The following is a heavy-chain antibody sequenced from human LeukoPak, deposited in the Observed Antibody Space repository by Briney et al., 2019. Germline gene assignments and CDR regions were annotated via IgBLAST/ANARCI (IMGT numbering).Heavy chain of an antibody. D-gene: IGHD2/OR15-2a*01. CDR1: GVIISSYA. J-gene: IGHJ5*02. V-gene: IGHV3-23*01. CDR3: AKDRVSPGYNWFDP. CDR2: INGRGDNT. Sequence: GGSLRLSCAASGVIISSYAMSWVRQAPGKGLEWVSAINGRGDNTYYADFVKGRFTISRDNSKSTVYLQMNSLRTEDTAVYYCAKDRVSPGYNWFDPWGQGTLVTVSS.